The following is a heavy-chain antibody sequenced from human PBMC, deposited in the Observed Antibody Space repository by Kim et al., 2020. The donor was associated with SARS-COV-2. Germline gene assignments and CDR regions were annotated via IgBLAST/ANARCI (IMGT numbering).Heavy chain of an antibody. Sequence: GGSLRLSCAASGFTFSNYEMNWVRQAPGKGLEWVSYISAGGGIIYYADSVKGRFTISRDNAKKSLYLQMNGLRAEDTAVYYCARENDDDFDYWGRGTMVTVSS. D-gene: IGHD1-1*01. CDR3: ARENDDDFDY. J-gene: IGHJ4*02. CDR2: ISAGGGII. CDR1: GFTFSNYE. V-gene: IGHV3-48*03.